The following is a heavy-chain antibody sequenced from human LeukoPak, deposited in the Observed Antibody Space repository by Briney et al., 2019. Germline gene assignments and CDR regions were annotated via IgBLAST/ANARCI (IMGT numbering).Heavy chain of an antibody. CDR2: ISGSGGST. D-gene: IGHD3-16*01. V-gene: IGHV3-23*01. CDR3: AKDLYDYVWGARVFAS. CDR1: GFTFSSYG. Sequence: GGSLRLSCAASGFTFSSYGMSWVRQAPGKGLEWVSAISGSGGSTYYADSVKGRFTISRDNSKNTLYLQMDSLRAEDTAVYYCAKDLYDYVWGARVFASWGQGTLVTVSS. J-gene: IGHJ5*02.